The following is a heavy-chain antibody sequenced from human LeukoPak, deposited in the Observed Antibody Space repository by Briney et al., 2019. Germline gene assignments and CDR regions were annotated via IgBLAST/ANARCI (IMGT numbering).Heavy chain of an antibody. J-gene: IGHJ4*02. CDR3: ARHLGTTGVDY. CDR2: IYYSGST. D-gene: IGHD4-17*01. V-gene: IGHV4-61*01. Sequence: PSETLSLTCTVSGGSISSGSYYWSWIRQPPGKGLEWIGYIYYSGSTNYNPSLKSRVTISVDTSKNQFSLKLSSVTAADTAVYYCARHLGTTGVDYWGQGTLVTVSS. CDR1: GGSISSGSYY.